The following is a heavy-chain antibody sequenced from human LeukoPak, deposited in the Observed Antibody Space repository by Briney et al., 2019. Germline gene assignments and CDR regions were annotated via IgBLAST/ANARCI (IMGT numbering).Heavy chain of an antibody. CDR1: GYTFTGYY. V-gene: IGHV1-2*02. CDR2: INPNSGGT. D-gene: IGHD2-2*02. Sequence: ASVKVSCKASGYTFTGYYMHWVRQAPGQGLEWMGWINPNSGGTNFAQKFQGRVTMTRDTSISTAYMELSRLTSDDTAVYYCARGKCTSTSCYMESGFDYWGQRTLLTVSS. CDR3: ARGKCTSTSCYMESGFDY. J-gene: IGHJ4*02.